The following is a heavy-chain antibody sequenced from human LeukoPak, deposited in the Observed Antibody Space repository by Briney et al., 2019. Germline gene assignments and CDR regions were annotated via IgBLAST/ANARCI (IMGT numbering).Heavy chain of an antibody. D-gene: IGHD2-15*01. V-gene: IGHV1-69*05. CDR3: AGPPYCSGGSCYDSMDAFDI. CDR1: GGTFSSYA. CDR2: IIPIFGTA. Sequence: SVKVSCKASGGTFSSYAISWVRQAPGQGLEWMGRIIPIFGTANYAQKFQGRVTITTDESTSTAYMELSSLRSEGTAVYYCAGPPYCSGGSCYDSMDAFDIWGQGTMVTVSS. J-gene: IGHJ3*02.